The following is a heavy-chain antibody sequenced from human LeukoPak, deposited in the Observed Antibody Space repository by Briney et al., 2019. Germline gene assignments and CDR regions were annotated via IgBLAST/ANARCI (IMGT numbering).Heavy chain of an antibody. CDR1: GFTFNNYA. CDR2: ISGSGDNT. V-gene: IGHV3-23*01. CDR3: AKDARRTNGWYFFDY. D-gene: IGHD6-19*01. Sequence: GGSLRLSCAASGFTFNNYAMTWVRQAPGKGLEWVSGISGSGDNTYYADSVRGRFTISRDNSKNTLDLQMNSLRAEDTAVYYCAKDARRTNGWYFFDYWGQGTLVTVSS. J-gene: IGHJ4*02.